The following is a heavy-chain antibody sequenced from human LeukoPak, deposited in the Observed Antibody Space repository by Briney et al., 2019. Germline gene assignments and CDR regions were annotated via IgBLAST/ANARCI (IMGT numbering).Heavy chain of an antibody. CDR2: INSNNGDT. Sequence: ASVKVSCKASGYTFTGYYLHWVRQAPGQGIEWVGGINSNNGDTHYAQNFQGRVTMTRDTSISTAYMELSRLGSDDTAVYYCARDGDGYNLDWGQGTLVTVSS. V-gene: IGHV1-2*02. CDR3: ARDGDGYNLD. J-gene: IGHJ4*02. D-gene: IGHD5-24*01. CDR1: GYTFTGYY.